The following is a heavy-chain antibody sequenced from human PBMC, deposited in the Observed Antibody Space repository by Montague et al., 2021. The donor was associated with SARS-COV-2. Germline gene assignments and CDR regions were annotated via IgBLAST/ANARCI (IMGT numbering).Heavy chain of an antibody. J-gene: IGHJ3*02. D-gene: IGHD6-19*01. CDR2: IYYSGST. CDR3: ARGSGWMGNAFDI. CDR1: GGSISSYY. V-gene: IGHV4-59*01. Sequence: SETLSLTCTVSGGSISSYYWSWIRQPPGKGLDWIGYIYYSGSTNYNPPLKSRVTLSLDTPKNQFSLKLRSVTAADTAVYYCARGSGWMGNAFDIWGQGTMVTVSS.